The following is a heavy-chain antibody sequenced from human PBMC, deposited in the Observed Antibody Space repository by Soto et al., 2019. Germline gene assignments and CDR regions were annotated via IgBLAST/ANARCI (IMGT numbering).Heavy chain of an antibody. J-gene: IGHJ4*02. CDR2: IIPILGIA. Sequence: QVQLVQSGAEVKKPGSSVKVSCKASGGTFSSYTISWVRQAPGQGLEWMGRIIPILGIANYAQKFPGRVKITADTSTSTAYMELSSLRSEVTALDCCATHYDYWSGYQNFDSGGQGPLVTVSS. D-gene: IGHD3-3*01. CDR1: GGTFSSYT. CDR3: ATHYDYWSGYQNFDS. V-gene: IGHV1-69*02.